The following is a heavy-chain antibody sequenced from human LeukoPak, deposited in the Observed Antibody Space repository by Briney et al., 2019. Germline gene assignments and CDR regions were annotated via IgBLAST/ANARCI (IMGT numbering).Heavy chain of an antibody. Sequence: GGSLRLSCAASGFTFSSYAMSWVRQAPGKGLEWVSAISGRGGSTYYADSVKGRFTISRDNSKNTLYLQMNSLRAEDTAVYYCAKDKQSDFWSGLGDYYYYGMDVWGQGTTVTVSS. D-gene: IGHD3-3*01. V-gene: IGHV3-23*01. CDR3: AKDKQSDFWSGLGDYYYYGMDV. J-gene: IGHJ6*02. CDR2: ISGRGGST. CDR1: GFTFSSYA.